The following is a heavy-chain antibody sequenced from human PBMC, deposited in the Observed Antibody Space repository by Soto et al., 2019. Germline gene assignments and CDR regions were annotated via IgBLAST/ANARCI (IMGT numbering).Heavy chain of an antibody. Sequence: QVQLVESGGGVVQPGTSLRLSCVASGFTFSGYGMNWVRQAPGKGLEWVGVIWYDGGNQYYADSVKGRFTISRENSKNTLYLQMNSLRAEDTAVYYCARVLDYYGSGTFGEVARDYWGQGTQVTVSS. J-gene: IGHJ4*02. CDR3: ARVLDYYGSGTFGEVARDY. CDR1: GFTFSGYG. D-gene: IGHD3-10*01. CDR2: IWYDGGNQ. V-gene: IGHV3-33*01.